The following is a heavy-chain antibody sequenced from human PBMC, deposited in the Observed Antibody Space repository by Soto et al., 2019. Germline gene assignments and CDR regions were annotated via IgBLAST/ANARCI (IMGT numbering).Heavy chain of an antibody. D-gene: IGHD4-17*01. J-gene: IGHJ4*02. CDR2: ISSSGSTI. CDR1: GFTFSDYY. Sequence: GGSLRLSCAASGFTFSDYYMSWIRQAPGKGLEWVSYISSSGSTIYYADSVKGRFTISRDNAKNSLYLQMNSLRAEDTAVYYCASSDYGDLYYFDYWGQGTLVTVSS. CDR3: ASSDYGDLYYFDY. V-gene: IGHV3-11*01.